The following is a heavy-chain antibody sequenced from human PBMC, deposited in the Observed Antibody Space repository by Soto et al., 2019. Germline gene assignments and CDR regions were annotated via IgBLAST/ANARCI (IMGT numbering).Heavy chain of an antibody. D-gene: IGHD2-15*01. CDR1: RFAFTNDG. Sequence: EVQLVESGGGLVQPGGSLRFSCGGSRFAFTNDGMNWVRQAPGKGLECLSYNSSSGSTTYYADAVKGRFTISRDNAKNSLSLQMNSLRDDYTAVYYCARGCRGSCSLSGPWGRGNRVSVSS. CDR3: ARGCRGSCSLSGP. J-gene: IGHJ5*02. CDR2: NSSSGSTT. V-gene: IGHV3-48*02.